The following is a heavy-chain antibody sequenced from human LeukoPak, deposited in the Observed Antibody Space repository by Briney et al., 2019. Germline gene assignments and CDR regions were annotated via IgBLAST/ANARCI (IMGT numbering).Heavy chain of an antibody. D-gene: IGHD3-22*01. J-gene: IGHJ5*02. Sequence: GGSLRLSCAASGFTFDDYAMHWVRQAPGKGLEWVSLISGDGGSTYYADSVKGRFTISRDNSKNSLYLQMNSLRTEDTALYYCAKDFGYYDSSGYYSSWGQGTLVTVPS. CDR3: AKDFGYYDSSGYYSS. CDR1: GFTFDDYA. V-gene: IGHV3-43*02. CDR2: ISGDGGST.